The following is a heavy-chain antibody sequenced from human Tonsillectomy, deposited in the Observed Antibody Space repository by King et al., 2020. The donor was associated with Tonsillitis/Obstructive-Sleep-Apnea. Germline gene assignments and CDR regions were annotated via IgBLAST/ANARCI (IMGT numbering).Heavy chain of an antibody. D-gene: IGHD3-22*01. V-gene: IGHV3-23*04. CDR3: AKNGGADGYYYDSSGYHFDY. Sequence: VQLVESGGGLVQPGVSLRLSCAASGFTCSSYAMSWVRQAPGRGLEWVSTISGSGGSTFYADSVKGRFTISRDYSKNTLYLQMNSLRVEDTAVYYCAKNGGADGYYYDSSGYHFDYWGQGTLVTVSS. CDR2: ISGSGGST. J-gene: IGHJ4*02. CDR1: GFTCSSYA.